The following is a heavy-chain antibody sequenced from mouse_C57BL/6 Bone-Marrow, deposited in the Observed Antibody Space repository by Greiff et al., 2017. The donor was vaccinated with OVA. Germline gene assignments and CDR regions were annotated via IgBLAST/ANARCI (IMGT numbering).Heavy chain of an antibody. CDR2: IRNKANGYTT. Sequence: DVKLVESGGGLVQPGGSLSLSCAASGFTFTDYYMSWVRQPPGKALEWLGFIRNKANGYTTEYSASVKGRFTISRDNSQSILYLQMNALRAEDSATYYCAIDYGGVVFDYWGQGTTLTVSS. CDR1: GFTFTDYY. J-gene: IGHJ2*01. D-gene: IGHD1-1*01. V-gene: IGHV7-3*01. CDR3: AIDYGGVVFDY.